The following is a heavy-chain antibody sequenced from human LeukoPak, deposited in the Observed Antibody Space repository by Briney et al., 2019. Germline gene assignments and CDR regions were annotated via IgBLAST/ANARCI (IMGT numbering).Heavy chain of an antibody. CDR3: ARDANYYDSSGYYAYYYYGMDV. Sequence: GGSLRLSCAASGFTFSSYWMSRVRQAPGKGLEWVANIKQDGSEKYYVDSVKGRFTISRDNAKNSLYLQMNSLRAEDTAVYYCARDANYYDSSGYYAYYYYGMDVWGQGTTVTVSS. CDR2: IKQDGSEK. J-gene: IGHJ6*02. CDR1: GFTFSSYW. V-gene: IGHV3-7*01. D-gene: IGHD3-22*01.